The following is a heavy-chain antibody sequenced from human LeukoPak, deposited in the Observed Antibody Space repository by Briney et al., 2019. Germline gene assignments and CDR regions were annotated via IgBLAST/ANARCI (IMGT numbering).Heavy chain of an antibody. V-gene: IGHV1-2*02. Sequence: GPSVKVSCKASGYTFTGNYMDWVRHRPAQGIELTGCTHPNSGGTNYAQKFQARFTMTRDTSISTAYMELSRLRSDDTAVYYCARESVSKTTVADYYYYYMDVWWKGTTVTVSS. CDR1: GYTFTGNY. J-gene: IGHJ6*03. D-gene: IGHD4-23*01. CDR3: ARESVSKTTVADYYYYYMDV. CDR2: THPNSGGT.